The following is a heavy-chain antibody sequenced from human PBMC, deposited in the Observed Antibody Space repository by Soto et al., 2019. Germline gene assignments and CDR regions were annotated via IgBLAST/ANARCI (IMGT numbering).Heavy chain of an antibody. CDR2: ISYDGSNK. Sequence: RRLSCAASGFTFSSYAMHWVRQAPGKGLEWVAVISYDGSNKYYADSVKGRFTISRDNSKNTLYLQMNSLRAEDTAVYYCARDLVRDGYNYFDYWGQGTLVTVSS. CDR3: ARDLVRDGYNYFDY. CDR1: GFTFSSYA. V-gene: IGHV3-30-3*01. J-gene: IGHJ4*02. D-gene: IGHD5-12*01.